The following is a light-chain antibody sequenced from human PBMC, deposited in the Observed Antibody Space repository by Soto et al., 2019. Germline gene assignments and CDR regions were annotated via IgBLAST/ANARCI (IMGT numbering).Light chain of an antibody. CDR1: QSVSSAY. J-gene: IGKJ5*01. V-gene: IGKV3-20*01. CDR3: QQYGGSVPIT. CDR2: GAS. Sequence: EIVLTQSPGTLSLSPGERATLSCRASQSVSSAYLAWYQQKPGQAPRLIISGASSRATGIPDRFSGSGSGTDFSLTISGLEPEDFAVYYCQQYGGSVPITFGQGTRLDIK.